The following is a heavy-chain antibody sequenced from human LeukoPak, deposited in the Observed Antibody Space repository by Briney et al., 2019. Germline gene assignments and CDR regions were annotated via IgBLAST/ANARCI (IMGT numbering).Heavy chain of an antibody. Sequence: PGGSLRLSCAASGFTFSSYAMHWVRQAPGKGLEGVAVISYDGSNKYYADSVKGRFTISRNNSKNTLYLQMNSLRAEDTAVYYCARVPLKWLRVYYFDYWGQGTLVTVSS. CDR2: ISYDGSNK. CDR1: GFTFSSYA. J-gene: IGHJ4*02. D-gene: IGHD5-12*01. V-gene: IGHV3-30*04. CDR3: ARVPLKWLRVYYFDY.